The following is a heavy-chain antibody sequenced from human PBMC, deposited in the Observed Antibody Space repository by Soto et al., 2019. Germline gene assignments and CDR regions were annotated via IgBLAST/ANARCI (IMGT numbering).Heavy chain of an antibody. CDR2: ILALGSHK. CDR3: ATGLKDASKRPSFDS. CDR1: GFNFSDIY. D-gene: IGHD3-16*01. Sequence: LQLLESGGMSVRPGGALTLSCSASGFNFSDIYLNWIRYTPGKGLEWVSSILALGSHKYYTASVLGRFSISRDNARKCLFLQMTDLRVEDTGIYFCATGLKDASKRPSFDSWGRGKAVSVSS. J-gene: IGHJ6*02. V-gene: IGHV3-11*01.